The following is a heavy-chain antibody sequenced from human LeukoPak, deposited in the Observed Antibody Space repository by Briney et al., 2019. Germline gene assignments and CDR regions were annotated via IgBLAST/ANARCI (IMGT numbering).Heavy chain of an antibody. CDR1: GGSSSGYY. CDR2: INHSGST. D-gene: IGHD3-22*01. V-gene: IGHV4-34*01. CDR3: ASHDSSGYYYSDY. Sequence: SETLSLTCAVYGGSSSGYYWSWIRQPPGKGLEWIGEINHSGSTNYNPSLKSRVTISVDTSKNQFSLKLSSVTAADTAVYYCASHDSSGYYYSDYWGQGTLVTVSS. J-gene: IGHJ4*02.